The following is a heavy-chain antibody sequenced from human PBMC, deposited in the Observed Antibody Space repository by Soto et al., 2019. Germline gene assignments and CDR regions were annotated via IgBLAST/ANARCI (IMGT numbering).Heavy chain of an antibody. CDR3: ARMLAVNYYYYYVDV. CDR1: GFSLRNARMG. V-gene: IGHV2-26*01. Sequence: QVTLKESGPVLVKPTETLTLTCTVSGFSLRNARMGVSWIRQPPGKALEWLAHILSSDEKSYNTSLKGRVTLSKDTSKSQVVRTMTYVDPVDTATYFCARMLAVNYYYYYVDVWGEGTTVTVSS. J-gene: IGHJ6*03. D-gene: IGHD3-22*01. CDR2: ILSSDEK.